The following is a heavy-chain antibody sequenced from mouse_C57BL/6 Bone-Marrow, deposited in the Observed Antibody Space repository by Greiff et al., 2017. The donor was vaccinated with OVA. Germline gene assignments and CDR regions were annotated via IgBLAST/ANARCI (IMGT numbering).Heavy chain of an antibody. Sequence: QVQLQQPGAELVKPGASVKLSCKASGYTFTSYWMHWVKQRPGRGLEWIGRIDPKSGGTKYNEKFKSKATLTVDKPSSTAYMQLSSLTSEDSAVYYCARERLYGNYTDYWGQGTTLTVSS. J-gene: IGHJ2*01. CDR1: GYTFTSYW. V-gene: IGHV1-72*01. CDR2: IDPKSGGT. CDR3: ARERLYGNYTDY. D-gene: IGHD2-1*01.